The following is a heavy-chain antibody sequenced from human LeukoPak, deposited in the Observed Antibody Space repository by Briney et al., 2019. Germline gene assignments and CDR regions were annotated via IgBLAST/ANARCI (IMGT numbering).Heavy chain of an antibody. CDR2: IYYSGST. D-gene: IGHD5-12*01. CDR1: GGSISTYY. J-gene: IGHJ4*02. Sequence: PSETLSLTCTVSGGSISTYYWSWIRQPPGKGLEWIGYIYYSGSTKYNPSLKSRVTISVDTSKNQFSLKLTSVTAADTAGYYCARGDVVATALDYWGQGTLVTVSS. V-gene: IGHV4-59*08. CDR3: ARGDVVATALDY.